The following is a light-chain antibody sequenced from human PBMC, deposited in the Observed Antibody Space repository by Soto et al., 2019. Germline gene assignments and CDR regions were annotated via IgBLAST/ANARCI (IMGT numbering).Light chain of an antibody. CDR1: QGIGSY. CDR2: AAS. V-gene: IGKV1-9*01. Sequence: DIQLTQSPSFLSASVGDRVTLTCRASQGIGSYLAWYQQKPGKAPTLLIYAASTLQSGVPSRFSGSGSGTEFTLTISSLQPEDFATYYCQQLNSDPWTFGQGTKVEIK. CDR3: QQLNSDPWT. J-gene: IGKJ1*01.